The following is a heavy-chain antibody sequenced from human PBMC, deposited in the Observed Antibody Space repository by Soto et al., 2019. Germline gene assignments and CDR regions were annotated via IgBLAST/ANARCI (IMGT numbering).Heavy chain of an antibody. CDR2: ISSSGSTI. J-gene: IGHJ4*02. CDR1: GFTFSSYS. Sequence: EVQLVESGGGLVQPGGSLRLSCAASGFTFSSYSMNWVRQAPGKGLEWVSYISSSGSTIYYADSVKGRFTISRDNAKNSSYLQMNSLRDEDTAVYYCARDLRMVYAIDFDYWGQGTLVTVSS. V-gene: IGHV3-48*02. D-gene: IGHD2-8*01. CDR3: ARDLRMVYAIDFDY.